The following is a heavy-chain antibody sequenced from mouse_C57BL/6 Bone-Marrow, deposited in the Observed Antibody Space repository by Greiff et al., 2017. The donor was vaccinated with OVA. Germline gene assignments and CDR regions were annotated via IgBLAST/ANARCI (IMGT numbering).Heavy chain of an antibody. J-gene: IGHJ1*03. Sequence: EVQVVESGGGLVQPGGSLSLSCAASGFTFTDYYMSWVRQPPGKALEWLGFIRNKANGYTTEYSAYVKGRFTISRDNSQSILYLQMNALRAEDSATYYCARYNGPYFDVWGTGTTVTVSS. V-gene: IGHV7-3*01. CDR1: GFTFTDYY. CDR2: IRNKANGYTT. CDR3: ARYNGPYFDV. D-gene: IGHD1-1*01.